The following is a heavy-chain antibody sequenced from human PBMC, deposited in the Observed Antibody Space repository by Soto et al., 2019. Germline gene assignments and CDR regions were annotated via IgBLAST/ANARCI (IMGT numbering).Heavy chain of an antibody. CDR3: AKRRGAGGHFDY. V-gene: IGHV3-23*01. D-gene: IGHD2-15*01. CDR1: GFTFSSYA. Sequence: GGSLRLSCAASGFTFSSYAMGLVRQGPGKGLEWVAVVSIGGSTHYADSVRGRFTISRDNSKNTLSLQMNSLTAEDTAVYFCAKRRGAGGHFDYWGQGALVTVSS. J-gene: IGHJ4*02. CDR2: VSIGGST.